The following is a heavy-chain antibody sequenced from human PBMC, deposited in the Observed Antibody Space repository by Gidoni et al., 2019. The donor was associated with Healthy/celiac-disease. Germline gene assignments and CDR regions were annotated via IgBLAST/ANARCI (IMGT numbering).Heavy chain of an antibody. Sequence: EVQLVEPGGGLVQPGGSLRLPCAASGFPFSSYEMNWVRQAPGKGLEWVSYISSSGSTIYYANSVKGRFTISGDNAKNSLYLQMNSLRAEDTAVYYCARDPVRGVIGYYGMDVWGQGTTVTVSS. J-gene: IGHJ6*02. CDR2: ISSSGSTI. CDR3: ARDPVRGVIGYYGMDV. CDR1: GFPFSSYE. V-gene: IGHV3-48*03. D-gene: IGHD3-10*01.